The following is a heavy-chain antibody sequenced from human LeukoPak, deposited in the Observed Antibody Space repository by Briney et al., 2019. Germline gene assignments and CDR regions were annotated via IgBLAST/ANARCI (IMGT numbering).Heavy chain of an antibody. D-gene: IGHD1-20*01. Sequence: GCSLTLSCAASGFRLSTYWMIWVRQAPAEGRAWVANIKQDGSEKYYVDSVKGRFTISRNNAKNSLYLQMNSLRAEDTAVYYCARAGNWNDGGYFDYWGQGTLVTVSS. CDR1: GFRLSTYW. CDR3: ARAGNWNDGGYFDY. CDR2: IKQDGSEK. J-gene: IGHJ4*02. V-gene: IGHV3-7*01.